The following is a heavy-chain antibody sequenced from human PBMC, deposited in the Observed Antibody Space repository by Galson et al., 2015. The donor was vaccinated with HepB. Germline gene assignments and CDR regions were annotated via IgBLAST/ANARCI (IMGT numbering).Heavy chain of an antibody. J-gene: IGHJ4*02. CDR2: ISGGGERT. D-gene: IGHD1-1*01. CDR3: AKEPGTTEGYHFDY. V-gene: IGHV3-23*01. CDR1: GFIFSSYA. Sequence: SLRLSCAASGFIFSSYAMTWVRQAPGKGLEWVSGISGGGERTYYADSVKGRFTISRDNSKNWLHLQVNSLRVEDTAIYYCAKEPGTTEGYHFDYWGQGILVTVSS.